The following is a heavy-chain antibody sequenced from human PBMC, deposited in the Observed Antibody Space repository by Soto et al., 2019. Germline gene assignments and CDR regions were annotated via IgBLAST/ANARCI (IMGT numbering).Heavy chain of an antibody. CDR2: TNSDGSST. Sequence: EVQLVESGGGLIQPGGSLRLSCAASGFTFSTHWMHWVRRAPGKGLVWVSGTNSDGSSTSYADSVNGRFTISRDNAKNTVYLQMNSLRAEDTAVDYCARGKVAGTRGIDYWGQGTLVTVSS. D-gene: IGHD6-19*01. CDR3: ARGKVAGTRGIDY. J-gene: IGHJ4*02. V-gene: IGHV3-74*01. CDR1: GFTFSTHW.